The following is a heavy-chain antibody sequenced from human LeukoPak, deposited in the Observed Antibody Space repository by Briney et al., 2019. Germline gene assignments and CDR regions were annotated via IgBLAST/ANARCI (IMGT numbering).Heavy chain of an antibody. CDR3: AKPPRIAKSYMDV. D-gene: IGHD6-13*01. CDR2: ISYDGSNK. J-gene: IGHJ6*03. CDR1: GFTFSSYA. Sequence: PGGSLRLSCAASGFTFSSYAMHWVRQAPGKGLEWVAVISYDGSNKYYADSVKGRFTISRDNSKNTLYLQMNSLRAEDTALYYRAKPPRIAKSYMDVWGKGTTVTVSS. V-gene: IGHV3-30*04.